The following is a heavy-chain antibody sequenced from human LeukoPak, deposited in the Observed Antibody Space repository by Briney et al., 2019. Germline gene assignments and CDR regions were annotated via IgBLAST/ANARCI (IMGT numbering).Heavy chain of an antibody. CDR2: IKQDGSEK. CDR3: ARGPGGSGSYYNL. Sequence: QPGGSLRLSCAASGFTVSSNYMSWVRQAPGKGLEWVANIKQDGSEKYYVDSVKGRFTISRDNAKNSLYLQMNSLRAEDTAVYYWARGPGGSGSYYNLWGQGTLVTVSS. V-gene: IGHV3-7*01. CDR1: GFTVSSNY. D-gene: IGHD3-10*01. J-gene: IGHJ5*02.